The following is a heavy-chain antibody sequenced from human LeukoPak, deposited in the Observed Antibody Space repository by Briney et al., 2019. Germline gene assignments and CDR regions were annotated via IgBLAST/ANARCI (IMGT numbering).Heavy chain of an antibody. CDR2: ISSSGSTI. J-gene: IGHJ3*02. D-gene: IGHD4-17*01. CDR1: GFTFSSYS. CDR3: AKDDYGDFDAFDI. Sequence: GGSLRLSCAASGFTFSSYSMNWVRQAPGKGLEWVSYISSSGSTIYYADSVKGRFTISRDNSKNTLYLQMNSLRAEDTAVYYCAKDDYGDFDAFDIWGQGTMVTVSS. V-gene: IGHV3-48*01.